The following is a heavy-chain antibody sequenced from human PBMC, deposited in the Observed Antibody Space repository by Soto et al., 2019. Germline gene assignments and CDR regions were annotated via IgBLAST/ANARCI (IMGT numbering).Heavy chain of an antibody. Sequence: GGSLRLSCVASGFTFISSFMGWVRQAPGKGLEWVANIDQDGGGTYYVDSVEGRFTFSRDNAKDSLYLQMNSLRGEATAVYYCARDLRGSGRYFFDYWGQGTLVTVSS. CDR1: GFTFISSF. V-gene: IGHV3-7*03. D-gene: IGHD6-19*01. CDR2: IDQDGGGT. J-gene: IGHJ4*02. CDR3: ARDLRGSGRYFFDY.